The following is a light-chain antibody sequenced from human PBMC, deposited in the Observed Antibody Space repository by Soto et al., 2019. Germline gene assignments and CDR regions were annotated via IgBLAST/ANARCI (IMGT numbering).Light chain of an antibody. J-gene: IGLJ2*01. V-gene: IGLV1-40*01. CDR3: QSYDDSLGGHVI. CDR2: ANT. CDR1: SSYIGAGYD. Sequence: HSVLTQPPSVSGAPGQRVTISCTGSSSYIGAGYDVHWYQQLPGTAPKLLIYANTNRPSGVPDRFSGSKSGTSASLAITGLHAEDEADYYCQSYDDSLGGHVIFGGGTKLTVL.